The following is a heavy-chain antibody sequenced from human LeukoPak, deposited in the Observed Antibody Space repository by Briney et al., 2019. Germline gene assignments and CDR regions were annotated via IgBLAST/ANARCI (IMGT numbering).Heavy chain of an antibody. CDR3: ARPRTTSYESSTSFAY. J-gene: IGHJ4*02. D-gene: IGHD3-22*01. CDR2: INSSGGST. Sequence: ASVKVSCKASGYTFTKYYIHWVRQVPGQGFEWMGIINSSGGSTSYAQKFQGRVTMTTDTSSNTVHMELSNLRSEDTGLYYCARPRTTSYESSTSFAYWGQGTLVSVSS. CDR1: GYTFTKYY. V-gene: IGHV1-46*01.